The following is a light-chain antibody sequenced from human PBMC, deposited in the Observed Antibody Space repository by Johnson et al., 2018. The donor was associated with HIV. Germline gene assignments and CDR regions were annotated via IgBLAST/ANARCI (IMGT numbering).Light chain of an antibody. Sequence: QSVLTQSPSVSAAPGQKVTISCSGSWSNIGNNYVSWYQQLPGTAPKPLIYENNKRPSGIPDRFSGSKSGTSATLGITGLQTGDEADYYCGTWDSSLSVLYVFGPGTKVTVL. V-gene: IGLV1-51*02. CDR3: GTWDSSLSVLYV. CDR1: WSNIGNNY. J-gene: IGLJ1*01. CDR2: ENN.